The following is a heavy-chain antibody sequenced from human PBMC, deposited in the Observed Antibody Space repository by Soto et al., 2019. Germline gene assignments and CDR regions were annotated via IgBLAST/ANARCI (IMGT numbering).Heavy chain of an antibody. D-gene: IGHD2-15*01. CDR2: ISYDGSNK. V-gene: IGHV3-30*18. Sequence: QVQLVESGGGVVQPGRSLRLSCAASGLTFSSYGMHWVCQAPGKGLEWVAAISYDGSNKFYADSVRGRFTISRDNSKNTAYLRMNSLRTEDTAVYYCAKNSGRRGLENHIVVVFTGTLDYWGQGTLVSVSS. J-gene: IGHJ4*02. CDR3: AKNSGRRGLENHIVVVFTGTLDY. CDR1: GLTFSSYG.